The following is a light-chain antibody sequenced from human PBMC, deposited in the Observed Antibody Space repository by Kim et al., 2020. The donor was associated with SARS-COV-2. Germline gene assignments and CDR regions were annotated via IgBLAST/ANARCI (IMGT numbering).Light chain of an antibody. CDR2: DAS. J-gene: IGKJ1*01. V-gene: IGKV1-5*01. CDR1: QSISPW. CDR3: QQYNSYSST. Sequence: GDRVTITCRASQSISPWLAWYQQKPGKAPKLLIYDASSLESGVPSRFSGRGSGTEFTLTISSLQPDDFATYYCQQYNSYSSTFGQGTKVDIK.